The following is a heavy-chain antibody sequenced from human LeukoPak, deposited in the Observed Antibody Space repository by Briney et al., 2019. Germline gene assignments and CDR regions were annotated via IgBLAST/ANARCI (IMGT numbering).Heavy chain of an antibody. J-gene: IGHJ3*02. Sequence: SETLSLTCTVSGGSVSSGSYYWTWIRQPSGKGLEWIGYISYSGSTNFNPSLKSRVTISVDTSKNQFSLNLSSVTAADTAVYYCARRGTGGRSFDIWGQGTMVTVSS. D-gene: IGHD2-8*02. CDR3: ARRGTGGRSFDI. CDR1: GGSVSSGSYY. CDR2: ISYSGST. V-gene: IGHV4-61*01.